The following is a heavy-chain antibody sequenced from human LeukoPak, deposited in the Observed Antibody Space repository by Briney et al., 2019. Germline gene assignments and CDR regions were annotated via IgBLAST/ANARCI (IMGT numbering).Heavy chain of an antibody. CDR1: GYTFTSYG. V-gene: IGHV1-18*01. D-gene: IGHD6-13*01. CDR3: ARDSLSHPAAGTLY. Sequence: ASVKVSCKASGYTFTSYGISWVRQAPGQGLEWMGWISAYNGNTNYAQKLQGRVTMTTDTSTSTAYMELRSLRSGDTAVYYCARDSLSHPAAGTLYWGQGTLVTVSS. J-gene: IGHJ4*02. CDR2: ISAYNGNT.